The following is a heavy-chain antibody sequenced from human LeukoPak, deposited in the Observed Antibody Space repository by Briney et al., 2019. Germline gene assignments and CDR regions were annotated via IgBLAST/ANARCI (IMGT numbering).Heavy chain of an antibody. V-gene: IGHV4-31*03. CDR1: GGTINSGRYY. CDR3: ARENNDYGGKKAFDY. Sequence: SVTLSLNCTGSGGTINSGRYYWTSIRQHPGKGLEWNGYIYYSGSTYYNTSLKSRVTISVDTSKSQFSLQLSSVTAADTAVYYCARENNDYGGKKAFDYWGQGTLVTVSS. CDR2: IYYSGST. D-gene: IGHD4-23*01. J-gene: IGHJ4*02.